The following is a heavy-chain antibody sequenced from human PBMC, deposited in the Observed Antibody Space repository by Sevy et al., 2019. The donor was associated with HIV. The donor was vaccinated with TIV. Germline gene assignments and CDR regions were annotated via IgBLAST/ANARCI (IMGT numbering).Heavy chain of an antibody. CDR3: AKWDADRRWYFDY. CDR2: ITGSSDYI. Sequence: RGSLRLSCAASGFSFSNYNMNWVRQAPGKGLEWVSSITGSSDYIYYADSVKGRFTISRDNAKNSLYLRMNSLKTEDTAVYYCAKWDADRRWYFDYWGQGILVTVSS. V-gene: IGHV3-21*06. CDR1: GFSFSNYN. D-gene: IGHD1-26*01. J-gene: IGHJ4*02.